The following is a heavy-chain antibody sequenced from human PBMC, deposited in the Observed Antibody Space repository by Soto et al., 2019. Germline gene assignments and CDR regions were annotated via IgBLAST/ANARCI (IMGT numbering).Heavy chain of an antibody. J-gene: IGHJ6*02. D-gene: IGHD3-3*01. CDR3: ARRLITIFGVVLTYGIDV. V-gene: IGHV4-34*01. Sequence: PSETLSLTCAVYGGSFSGYYWSWIRQPPGKGLEWIGEINHSGSTNYNPSLKSRVTISVDTSKNQFSLKLSSVTAADTAVYYCARRLITIFGVVLTYGIDVWGQGTTVTSP. CDR2: INHSGST. CDR1: GGSFSGYY.